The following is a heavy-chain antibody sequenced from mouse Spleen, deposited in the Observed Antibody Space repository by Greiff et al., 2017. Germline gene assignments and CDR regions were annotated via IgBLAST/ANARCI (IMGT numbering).Heavy chain of an antibody. D-gene: IGHD2-4*01. CDR2: ISSGGSYT. Sequence: EVQVVESGGDLVKPGGSLKLSCAASGFTFSSYGMSWVRQTPDKRLEWVATISSGGSYTYYPDSVKGRFTISRDNAKNTLYLQMSSLKSEDTAMYYCARHGDDYGLEYFDVWGTGTTVTVSS. CDR1: GFTFSSYG. J-gene: IGHJ1*03. CDR3: ARHGDDYGLEYFDV. V-gene: IGHV5-6*01.